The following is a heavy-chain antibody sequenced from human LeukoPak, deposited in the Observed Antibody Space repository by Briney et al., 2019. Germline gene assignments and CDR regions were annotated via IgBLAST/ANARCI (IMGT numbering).Heavy chain of an antibody. CDR2: ISSDSGTI. V-gene: IGHV3-48*02. Sequence: GGSLRLSCASSRFTFSAYHMNWVRQAPGKGLEWISFISSDSGTIYYADSVKGRFTISRNNAANSLYLQMNNLRDDDTAVYYCARRDPFDYWGQGTMVTVSS. J-gene: IGHJ4*02. CDR3: ARRDPFDY. CDR1: RFTFSAYH.